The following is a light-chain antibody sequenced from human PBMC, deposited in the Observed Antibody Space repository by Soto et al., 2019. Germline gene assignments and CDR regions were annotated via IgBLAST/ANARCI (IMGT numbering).Light chain of an antibody. CDR2: DAS. CDR3: QQRSNWPDA. V-gene: IGKV3-11*01. J-gene: IGKJ5*01. Sequence: IALTHSPATLSFSPADSATLSCRARQSLINFVAWYQHKPGQPPQLLIYDASKRDTGIPTRFSGSGSGTDFTLTISSLQPEDVAVYYCQQRSNWPDAFGQGTRLEIK. CDR1: QSLINF.